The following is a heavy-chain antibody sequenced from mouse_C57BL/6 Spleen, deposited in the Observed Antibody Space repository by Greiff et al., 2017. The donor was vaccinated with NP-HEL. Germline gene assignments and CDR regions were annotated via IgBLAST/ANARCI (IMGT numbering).Heavy chain of an antibody. CDR1: GYTFTSYG. CDR2: IYPRSGNT. D-gene: IGHD2-5*01. V-gene: IGHV1-81*01. J-gene: IGHJ4*01. Sequence: QVQLKESGAELARPGASVKLSCKASGYTFTSYGISWVKQRTGQGLEWIGEIYPRSGNTYYNEKFKGKATLTADKSSSTAYMELRSLTSEDSAVYFCARRNYSNYAVLFYAMDYWGQGTSVTVSS. CDR3: ARRNYSNYAVLFYAMDY.